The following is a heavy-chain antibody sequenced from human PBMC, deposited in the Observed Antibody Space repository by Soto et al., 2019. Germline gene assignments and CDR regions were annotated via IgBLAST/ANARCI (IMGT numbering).Heavy chain of an antibody. CDR3: ARHYYDFWSGYAPPCMDV. Sequence: PSETLSLTCTVSGGSISSYYWSWIRQPPGKGLEWIGYIYYSGSTNYNPSLKSRVTISVDTSKNQFSLKLSSATAADTAVYYCARHYYDFWSGYAPPCMDVWGQGTTVNVS. CDR2: IYYSGST. J-gene: IGHJ6*01. D-gene: IGHD3-3*01. CDR1: GGSISSYY. V-gene: IGHV4-59*01.